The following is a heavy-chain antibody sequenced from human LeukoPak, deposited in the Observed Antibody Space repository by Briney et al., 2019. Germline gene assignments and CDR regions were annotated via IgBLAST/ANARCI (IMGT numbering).Heavy chain of an antibody. CDR2: ISAYNGNT. V-gene: IGHV1-18*01. CDR3: ARWRATVVTPLGAFDI. J-gene: IGHJ3*02. Sequence: GASVKVSCNASGYTFTSYGISWVRQAPGQGLEWMGWISAYNGNTNYAQKLQGRVTMTTDTSTSTAYMELRSLRSDDTAVYYCARWRATVVTPLGAFDIWGQGTMVTVSS. D-gene: IGHD4-23*01. CDR1: GYTFTSYG.